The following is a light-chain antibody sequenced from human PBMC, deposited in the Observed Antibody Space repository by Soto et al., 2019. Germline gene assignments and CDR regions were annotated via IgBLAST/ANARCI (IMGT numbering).Light chain of an antibody. CDR3: SSFSDSNNLV. CDR1: SSDVGGYYY. V-gene: IGLV2-8*01. J-gene: IGLJ2*01. Sequence: QSALTQPPSASGSPGQSVTISCTGTSSDVGGYYYVSWYQQHPGKAPKLMIYEVNKRPSGVPDRFSASKSGNTASLTVSGLQAEDEAAYYCSSFSDSNNLVFGGGTQLTVL. CDR2: EVN.